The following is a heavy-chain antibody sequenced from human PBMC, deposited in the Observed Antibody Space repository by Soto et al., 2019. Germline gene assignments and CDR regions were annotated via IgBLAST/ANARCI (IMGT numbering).Heavy chain of an antibody. V-gene: IGHV1-46*03. CDR1: GYTFTSYY. J-gene: IGHJ5*01. CDR3: ARGLPVGVYGDYVKEYNWFDY. D-gene: IGHD4-17*01. CDR2: INPSGGST. Sequence: ASVKVSWKAAGYTFTSYYMHWVRQAPGQGLEWMGIINPSGGSTSYAQKFQGRVTMTRDTSTSTVYMELSSLRSEDTAVYYCARGLPVGVYGDYVKEYNWFDYWGQGTLVTVSS.